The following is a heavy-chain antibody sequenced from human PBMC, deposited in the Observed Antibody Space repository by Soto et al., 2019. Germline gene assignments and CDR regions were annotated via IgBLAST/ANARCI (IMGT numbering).Heavy chain of an antibody. CDR1: GFTFSSYA. CDR2: ISGSGGST. CDR3: AKDRRYDFWSGYYSYY. Sequence: GGSLRLSCAASGFTFSSYAMSWVRQAPGKGLEWVSAISGSGGSTYYADSVKGRFTISRDNSKNTLYLQMNSLRAEDTAVYYCAKDRRYDFWSGYYSYYWGQGTLVTVSS. D-gene: IGHD3-3*01. J-gene: IGHJ4*02. V-gene: IGHV3-23*01.